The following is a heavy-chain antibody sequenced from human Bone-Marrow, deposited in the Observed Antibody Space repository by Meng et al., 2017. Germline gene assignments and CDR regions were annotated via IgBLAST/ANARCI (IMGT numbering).Heavy chain of an antibody. J-gene: IGHJ4*02. D-gene: IGHD5-12*01. CDR1: GDSINSDAYY. CDR2: THYRGGS. Sequence: SETLSLTCTVSGDSINSDAYYWSWIRQHPGKGLEWIGYTHYRGGSYYNPSLESRVTISVDTPMNQFSLYLSSVTAADTAVYYCARGKRGYSGYDFDYWGQGTLVTVSS. CDR3: ARGKRGYSGYDFDY. V-gene: IGHV4-31*03.